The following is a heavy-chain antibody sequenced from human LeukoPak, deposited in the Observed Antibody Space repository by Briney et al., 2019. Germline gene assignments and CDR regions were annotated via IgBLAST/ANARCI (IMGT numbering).Heavy chain of an antibody. CDR2: ISSSSSYI. D-gene: IGHD4-17*01. V-gene: IGHV3-21*01. Sequence: GGSLRLSCVDSGFTFSTYSMNWVRQAPGKGLEWVSSISSSSSYIYYGDSVKGRFTISRDNAKNSLYLQMNSLRAEDTAVYYCARNGAVTNGRYFDYWGQGTLVTVSS. CDR1: GFTFSTYS. J-gene: IGHJ4*02. CDR3: ARNGAVTNGRYFDY.